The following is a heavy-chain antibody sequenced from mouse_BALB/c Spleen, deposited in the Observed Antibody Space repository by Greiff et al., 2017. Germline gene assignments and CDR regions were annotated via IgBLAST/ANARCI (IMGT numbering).Heavy chain of an antibody. Sequence: VQVVESGPGLVAPSQCLSITCTVSGFSLSRYCVHWVRQPPGKGLEWLGMVWGGGSTDYNSALKSRLSINKDNSTSQVFLKRNSLQTDDTAKYYCARYMITTVLDYWGQGTTLTVSS. CDR3: ARYMITTVLDY. CDR2: VWGGGST. D-gene: IGHD2-4*01. V-gene: IGHV2-6-4*01. CDR1: GFSLSRYC. J-gene: IGHJ2*01.